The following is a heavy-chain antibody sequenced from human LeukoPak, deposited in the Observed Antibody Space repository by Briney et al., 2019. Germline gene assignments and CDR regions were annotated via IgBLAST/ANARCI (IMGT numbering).Heavy chain of an antibody. CDR1: GYTFTGYY. D-gene: IGHD6-19*01. CDR3: ARVAGPYSSGWYWFSGQTDYYYYYMDV. V-gene: IGHV1-2*02. J-gene: IGHJ6*03. CDR2: INPNSGGT. Sequence: ASVKVSCKASGYTFTGYYMHWVRQAPGQGLEWMGWINPNSGGTNYAQKFQGRVTMTRDTSISTAYMELSRLRSDDTAVYYCARVAGPYSSGWYWFSGQTDYYYYYMDVWGQGTMVTVSS.